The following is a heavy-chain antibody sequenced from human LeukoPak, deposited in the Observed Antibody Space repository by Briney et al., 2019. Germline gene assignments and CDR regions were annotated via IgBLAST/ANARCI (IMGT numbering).Heavy chain of an antibody. D-gene: IGHD3-9*01. CDR1: GFTFSSYS. CDR3: ARDYHDILTGGGAFDI. Sequence: GGSLRLSCAASGFTFSSYSMNWVRQAPGKGLEWVSSISSSSSYIYYADSVKGRFTISGDNAKNSLYLQMNSLRAEDTAVYYCARDYHDILTGGGAFDIWGQGTMVTVSS. V-gene: IGHV3-21*01. J-gene: IGHJ3*02. CDR2: ISSSSSYI.